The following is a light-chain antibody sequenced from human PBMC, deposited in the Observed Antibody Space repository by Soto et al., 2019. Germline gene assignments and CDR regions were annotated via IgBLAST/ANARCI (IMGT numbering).Light chain of an antibody. V-gene: IGLV1-47*01. CDR1: SSNIGSNH. J-gene: IGLJ3*02. CDR3: AAWDDSLSAWV. CDR2: RNS. Sequence: QSVLTQPASASGTPGQRVTISCSGSSSNIGSNHVYWYQQLPGTAPKLVIYRNSLRPSGVPDQFSASKSGTSASLAISGLRSDDEADYYCAAWDDSLSAWVFGGGTKVTVL.